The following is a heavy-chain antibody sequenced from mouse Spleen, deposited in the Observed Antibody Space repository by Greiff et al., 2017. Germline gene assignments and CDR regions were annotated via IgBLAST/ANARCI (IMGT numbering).Heavy chain of an antibody. D-gene: IGHD1-1*01. CDR2: IDPSDSYT. J-gene: IGHJ1*01. Sequence: VQLQQPGAELVKPGASVKLSCKASGYTFTSYWMQWVKQRPGQGLEWIGEIDPSDSYTNYNQKFKGKATLTVDTSSSTAYMQLSSLTSEDSAVYYCARSYYYGRDWYFDVWGAGTTVTVSS. CDR3: ARSYYYGRDWYFDV. V-gene: IGHV1-50*01. CDR1: GYTFTSYW.